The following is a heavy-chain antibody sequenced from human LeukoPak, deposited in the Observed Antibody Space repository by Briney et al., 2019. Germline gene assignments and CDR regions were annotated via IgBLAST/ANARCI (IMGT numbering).Heavy chain of an antibody. CDR3: ARDRAPLAVDGHFHH. J-gene: IGHJ1*01. Sequence: GRSLTLSCLASGFDFSNYGMHWVRQAPGKGLEWVAVIWFDGNNKYYADSVKGRFTISKDNSKNTLYLQMSSLTAEDTAVYYCARDRAPLAVDGHFHHWGQGTLVTAAS. D-gene: IGHD6-19*01. CDR1: GFDFSNYG. CDR2: IWFDGNNK. V-gene: IGHV3-33*01.